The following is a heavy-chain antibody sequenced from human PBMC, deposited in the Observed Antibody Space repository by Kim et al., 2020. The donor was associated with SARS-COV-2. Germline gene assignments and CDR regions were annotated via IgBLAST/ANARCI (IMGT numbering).Heavy chain of an antibody. CDR3: AKSIRATPYYYGMDV. D-gene: IGHD1-26*01. CDR2: IWYDGSNK. CDR1: GFTFSSYG. Sequence: GGSLRLSCAASGFTFSSYGMHWVRQAPGKGLEWVAVIWYDGSNKYYADSVKGRFTISRDNSKNTLYLQMNSLRAEDTAVYYCAKSIRATPYYYGMDVWGQGTTVTVSS. J-gene: IGHJ6*02. V-gene: IGHV3-33*06.